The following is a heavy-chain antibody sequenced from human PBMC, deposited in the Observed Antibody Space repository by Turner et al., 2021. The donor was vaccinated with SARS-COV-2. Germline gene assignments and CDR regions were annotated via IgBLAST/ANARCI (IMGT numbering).Heavy chain of an antibody. D-gene: IGHD3-10*01. CDR2: HNPIVGVA. Sequence: QVQLVQSGAEVKKPGSSVKVSCKASGGTFSSYPISWVRQAPGQGVEWKGRHNPIVGVANYAQKFQGRVKITADKSTSTAYMELSSLRSEDTAVYYCARINSGGFDYWGQGTLVTVSS. CDR1: GGTFSSYP. V-gene: IGHV1-69*04. J-gene: IGHJ4*02. CDR3: ARINSGGFDY.